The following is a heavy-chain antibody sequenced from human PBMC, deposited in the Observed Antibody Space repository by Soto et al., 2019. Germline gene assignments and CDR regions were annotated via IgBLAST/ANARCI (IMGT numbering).Heavy chain of an antibody. Sequence: GGSLRLSCAASGFTVSSYIMNWVRQARGKGLEWVSSISSSSSYIYYADSVKGRFTISRDNAKNSLYLHMNSLRAEDTAVYYCARAGLPRAPHSPFEIWDKRTMVTASS. D-gene: IGHD3-16*01. J-gene: IGHJ3*02. CDR2: ISSSSSYI. CDR3: ARAGLPRAPHSPFEI. V-gene: IGHV3-21*06. CDR1: GFTVSSYI.